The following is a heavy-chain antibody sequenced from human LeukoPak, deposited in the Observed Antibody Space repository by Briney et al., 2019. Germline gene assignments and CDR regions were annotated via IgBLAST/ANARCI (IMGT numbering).Heavy chain of an antibody. D-gene: IGHD6-13*01. Sequence: GGSLRLSCAASGFTFSSYEMNWVRQAPGKGLEWVSYISSSSSTIYYADSVKGRFTISRDNAKNSLYLQMNSLRAEDTAVYYCARRGSSSWYDFWFDPWGQGTLVTVSS. CDR3: ARRGSSSWYDFWFDP. CDR1: GFTFSSYE. CDR2: ISSSSSTI. V-gene: IGHV3-48*01. J-gene: IGHJ5*02.